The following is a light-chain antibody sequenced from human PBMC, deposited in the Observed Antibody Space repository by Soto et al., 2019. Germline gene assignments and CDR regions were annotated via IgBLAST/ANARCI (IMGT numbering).Light chain of an antibody. V-gene: IGLV2-14*01. CDR3: SSYSSSSTLLV. CDR2: GVR. J-gene: IGLJ1*01. CDR1: SNDIGSYDY. Sequence: QSVLTQPTSVSGSPGQSITISCTGNSNDIGSYDYVSWYQQHPGKAPRLLIHGVRNRPSGISSRFSASKSGLTASLTISGLQAEDEADYYCSSYSSSSTLLVFGSGTKVTVL.